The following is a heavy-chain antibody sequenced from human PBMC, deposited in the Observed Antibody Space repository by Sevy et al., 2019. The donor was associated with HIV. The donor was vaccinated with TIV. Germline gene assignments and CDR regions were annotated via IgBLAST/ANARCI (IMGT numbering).Heavy chain of an antibody. CDR2: ISDSGDTT. J-gene: IGHJ4*02. D-gene: IGHD3-10*01. V-gene: IGHV3-23*01. CDR1: GFTFTNYA. CDR3: AKLPSTVMFREKGY. Sequence: GGSLRLSCAASGFTFTNYAMNWVRQAPGKGLEWVSGISDSGDTTHYAESVKGRFTISRDNSKNTVSLKMSSLRAEDTARYYCAKLPSTVMFREKGYWGQGTRVTVSS.